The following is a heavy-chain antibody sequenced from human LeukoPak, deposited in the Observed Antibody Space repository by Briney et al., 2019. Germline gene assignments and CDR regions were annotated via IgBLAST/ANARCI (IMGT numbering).Heavy chain of an antibody. CDR3: ARGDYYDSSGYSRSDY. V-gene: IGHV1-18*01. J-gene: IGHJ4*02. Sequence: ASVKVSCKASGYTFTSYGISWVRQAPGQGLEWMGWISAYNGNTNYAQKLLGRVTMTTDTSTSTAYMELRSLRSDDTAVYYCARGDYYDSSGYSRSDYWGQGTLVTVSS. CDR1: GYTFTSYG. D-gene: IGHD3-22*01. CDR2: ISAYNGNT.